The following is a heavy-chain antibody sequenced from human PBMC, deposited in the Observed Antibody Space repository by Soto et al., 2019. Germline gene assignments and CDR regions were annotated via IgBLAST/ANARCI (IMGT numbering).Heavy chain of an antibody. Sequence: GGSLRLSCGASGFTFSSYAMSWVRQAPGKGLEWVSAISDSGGSTYYADSMKGRFTVSRDNSKNTLYLQMNSLRAEDTAIYYWAKDLTSTSRVPERWGQGTLVTVSS. V-gene: IGHV3-23*01. J-gene: IGHJ4*02. CDR2: ISDSGGST. D-gene: IGHD2-2*01. CDR3: AKDLTSTSRVPER. CDR1: GFTFSSYA.